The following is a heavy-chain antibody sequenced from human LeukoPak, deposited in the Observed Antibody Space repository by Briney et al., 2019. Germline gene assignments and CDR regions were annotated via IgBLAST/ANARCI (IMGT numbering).Heavy chain of an antibody. CDR2: ISGSGGST. CDR1: GFTLSSSA. J-gene: IGHJ4*02. Sequence: GGSLRLSCAASGFTLSSSAMSWVRQAPGKGLEWVSSISGSGGSTYYADSVKGRFTISRDNSKNTLYLQMNSLRAEDTAVYYCAKDRNYYGSGSYYQLFDYWGQGTLVTVSS. D-gene: IGHD3-10*01. V-gene: IGHV3-23*01. CDR3: AKDRNYYGSGSYYQLFDY.